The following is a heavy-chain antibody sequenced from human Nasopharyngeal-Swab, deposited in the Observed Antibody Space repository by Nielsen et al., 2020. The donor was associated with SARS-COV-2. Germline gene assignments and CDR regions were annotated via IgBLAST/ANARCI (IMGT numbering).Heavy chain of an antibody. V-gene: IGHV1-2*06. D-gene: IGHD6-19*01. J-gene: IGHJ6*02. CDR1: GYTFTGYY. CDR3: ARDPTSVAGTGDYYYGMDV. CDR2: INPNSGGT. Sequence: ASVKVSCKASGYTFTGYYMHWVRQAPGQGLEWMGRINPNSGGTNYAQKFQGRVTMTRDTSISTAYMELSRLRSDDTAVNYCARDPTSVAGTGDYYYGMDVWGQGTTVTVSS.